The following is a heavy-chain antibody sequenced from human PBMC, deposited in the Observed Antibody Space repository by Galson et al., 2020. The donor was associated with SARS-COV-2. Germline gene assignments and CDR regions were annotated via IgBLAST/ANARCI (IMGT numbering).Heavy chain of an antibody. CDR2: ISSSSSYI. J-gene: IGHJ6*03. CDR3: ARGGIVGSYYYYMDV. CDR1: GFTFSSYS. V-gene: IGHV3-21*01. D-gene: IGHD1-26*01. Sequence: GGSLRLSCAASGFTFSSYSMNWVRQAPGKGLEWVSSISSSSSYIYYADSVKGRFTISRDNAKNSLYLQMNSLRAEDTAVYYCARGGIVGSYYYYMDVWGKGTTVTVSS.